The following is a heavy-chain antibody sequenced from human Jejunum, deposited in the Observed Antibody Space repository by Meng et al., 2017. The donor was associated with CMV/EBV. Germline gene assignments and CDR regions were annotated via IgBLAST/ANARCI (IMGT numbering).Heavy chain of an antibody. V-gene: IGHV4-39*01. Sequence: CTVSGGSISRSSYYWGWIRQPPGKGLEWIGIIYYSGSTYYNPSLKSRVTISVDTSKNQFSLKLSSVTAADTAVYYCARYVVFNWFDPWGQGTLVTVSS. J-gene: IGHJ5*02. D-gene: IGHD3-22*01. CDR3: ARYVVFNWFDP. CDR2: IYYSGST. CDR1: GGSISRSSYY.